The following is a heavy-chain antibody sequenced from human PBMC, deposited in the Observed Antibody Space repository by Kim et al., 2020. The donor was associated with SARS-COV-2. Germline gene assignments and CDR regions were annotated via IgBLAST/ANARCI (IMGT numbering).Heavy chain of an antibody. CDR3: ARHGGCSSTSCYAYYYGMDL. D-gene: IGHD2-2*01. Sequence: SETLSLTCTVSGGSISSYYWSWIRQPPGKGLEWIGYIYYSGSTNYNPSLKSRVTISVDTSKNQFSLKLSSVTAADTAVYYCARHGGCSSTSCYAYYYGMDLGGQGTAVSVSS. CDR2: IYYSGST. J-gene: IGHJ6*02. V-gene: IGHV4-59*08. CDR1: GGSISSYY.